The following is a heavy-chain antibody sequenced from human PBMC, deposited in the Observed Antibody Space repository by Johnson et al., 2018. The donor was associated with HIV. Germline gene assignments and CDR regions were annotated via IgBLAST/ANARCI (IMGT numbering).Heavy chain of an antibody. V-gene: IGHV3-23*04. CDR1: GFTFSSYA. D-gene: IGHD5-24*01. CDR3: ARDHSRDEAFDI. J-gene: IGHJ3*02. Sequence: MLLVESGGGAVQPGGSLRLSCAASGFTFSSYAMSWVRQAPGKGLEWVSAISGSGGSTYYADSVKGRFTISRDNSKNTLYLQMNSLRAEDTAVYYCARDHSRDEAFDIWGQGTMVTVSS. CDR2: ISGSGGST.